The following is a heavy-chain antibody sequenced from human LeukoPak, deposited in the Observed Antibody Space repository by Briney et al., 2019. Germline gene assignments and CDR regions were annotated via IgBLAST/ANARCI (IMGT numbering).Heavy chain of an antibody. CDR2: IWYDGSNK. CDR1: GFTFSSYG. J-gene: IGHJ5*02. Sequence: GRSLRLSCAASGFTFSSYGMHWVRQAPGKGLEWVAVIWYDGSNKYYADSVKGRFTISRDNSKNTLYLQMNSLRAEDTAVYYCARDRPHNWFDPWGQGTLVTVSS. CDR3: ARDRPHNWFDP. V-gene: IGHV3-33*01. D-gene: IGHD6-6*01.